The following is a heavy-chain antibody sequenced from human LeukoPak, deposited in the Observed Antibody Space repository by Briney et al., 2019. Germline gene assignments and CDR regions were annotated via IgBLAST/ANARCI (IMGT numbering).Heavy chain of an antibody. CDR1: GFTFSSYD. Sequence: GGSLRLSCAASGFTFSSYDMHWVRQATGKGLEWVSAIGTAGDPYYPGSVKGRFTISRENAKNSLYLQMNSLKAGETAVHYCARGTITMVRGVINDYGMVVWGKGATVTVSS. CDR3: ARGTITMVRGVINDYGMVV. D-gene: IGHD3-10*01. CDR2: IGTAGDP. J-gene: IGHJ6*04. V-gene: IGHV3-13*05.